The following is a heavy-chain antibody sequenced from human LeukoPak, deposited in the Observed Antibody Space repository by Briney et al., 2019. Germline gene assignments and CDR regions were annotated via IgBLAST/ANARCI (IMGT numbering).Heavy chain of an antibody. V-gene: IGHV1-69*04. J-gene: IGHJ3*02. Sequence: SVKVSCKASGGTFSSYAISWVRQAPGQGLEWMGRIIPILGIANYAQKFQGRVTITADKSTNTAYMELSSLRSEDTAVYYCARKLDCGGDCHDAFDIWGQGTMVTVSS. D-gene: IGHD2-21*02. CDR2: IIPILGIA. CDR1: GGTFSSYA. CDR3: ARKLDCGGDCHDAFDI.